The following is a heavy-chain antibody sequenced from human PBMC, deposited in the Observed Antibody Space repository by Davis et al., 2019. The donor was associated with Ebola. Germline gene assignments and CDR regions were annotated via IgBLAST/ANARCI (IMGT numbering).Heavy chain of an antibody. J-gene: IGHJ4*02. CDR3: VTENWYRFES. Sequence: PGGSLRLSYAASGFPFSVYFMDWVRLTPGKGLEWVGLSRNKENRYSTEYAASVKGRFTISRDDSKNLLYLEMNGLRTEDTAVYYCVTENWYRFESWGQGTLVTVSS. D-gene: IGHD1/OR15-1a*01. CDR1: GFPFSVYF. V-gene: IGHV3-72*01. CDR2: SRNKENRYST.